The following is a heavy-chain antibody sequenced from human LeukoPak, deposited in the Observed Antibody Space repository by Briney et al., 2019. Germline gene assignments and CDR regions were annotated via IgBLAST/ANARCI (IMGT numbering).Heavy chain of an antibody. J-gene: IGHJ5*02. CDR1: GFTFGDYA. CDR2: IRSKAYGGTT. Sequence: GGSLRLSCTASGFTFGDYAMSWVRQAPGKGLEWVGFIRSKAYGGTTEYAASVKGRFTISRDDSKSIAYLQMNSLKTEDTAVYYCTREPYPLGYCSSTSCYPWGQGTLVTVSS. V-gene: IGHV3-49*04. D-gene: IGHD2-2*01. CDR3: TREPYPLGYCSSTSCYP.